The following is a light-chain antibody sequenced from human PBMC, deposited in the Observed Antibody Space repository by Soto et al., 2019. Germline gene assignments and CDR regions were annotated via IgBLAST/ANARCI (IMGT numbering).Light chain of an antibody. J-gene: IGKJ5*01. CDR2: GAS. CDR3: QQYNNWPPIT. Sequence: EIVLTQSPGTLSLSPGERATLSCRASQSVSSNLAWYQQKPAQAPRLLIYGASTRATGIPARFSGSGSGTEFTLTISSLQSEDFAVYYCQQYNNWPPITFGHGTRLEIK. V-gene: IGKV3-15*01. CDR1: QSVSSN.